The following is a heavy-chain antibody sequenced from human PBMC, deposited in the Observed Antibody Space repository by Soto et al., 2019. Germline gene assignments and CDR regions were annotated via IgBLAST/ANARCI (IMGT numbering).Heavy chain of an antibody. CDR3: ARGSGDAYGDYHAFDV. Sequence: HVQVVQSGAEVKKPGSSVKVSCKTSGDTFRTYVISWVRQAPGQGLEWMGGIIPIFGTSNYAQKFKDRVTITADRSTSTAYMELSSLRSDDSAVYYCARGSGDAYGDYHAFDVWGQGTMVTVSS. J-gene: IGHJ3*01. CDR1: GDTFRTYV. CDR2: IIPIFGTS. D-gene: IGHD4-17*01. V-gene: IGHV1-69*06.